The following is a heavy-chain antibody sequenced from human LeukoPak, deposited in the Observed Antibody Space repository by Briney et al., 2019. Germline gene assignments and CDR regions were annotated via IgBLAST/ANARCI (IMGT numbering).Heavy chain of an antibody. J-gene: IGHJ4*02. Sequence: GGSLRLSCTASGLTFSTSGFNWLRQAPGKGLEWVASIGPTGSDRYHADSIKGRFTISRDNANNFLYLQMNSLRAEDTDIYYCATETNGRHYDYWGQGSLLTVSS. V-gene: IGHV3-21*06. CDR2: IGPTGSDR. D-gene: IGHD1-14*01. CDR1: GLTFSTSG. CDR3: ATETNGRHYDY.